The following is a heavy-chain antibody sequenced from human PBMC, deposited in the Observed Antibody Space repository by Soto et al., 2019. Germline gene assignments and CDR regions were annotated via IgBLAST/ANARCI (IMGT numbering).Heavy chain of an antibody. CDR3: ARVYQEGDYGLVYYYGMDV. CDR2: IIPIFGTA. V-gene: IGHV1-69*13. CDR1: GGTFSSYA. D-gene: IGHD4-17*01. Sequence: ASVKVSCKASGGTFSSYAISWVRQAPGQGLEWMGGIIPIFGTANYAQKFQGRVTITADESTSTAYMELSSLRSEDTAVYYCARVYQEGDYGLVYYYGMDVSGQGTTVTVSS. J-gene: IGHJ6*02.